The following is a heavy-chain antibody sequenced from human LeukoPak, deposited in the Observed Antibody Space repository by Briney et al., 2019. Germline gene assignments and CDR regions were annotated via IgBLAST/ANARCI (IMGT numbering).Heavy chain of an antibody. V-gene: IGHV3-23*01. CDR1: GFTLSSYA. J-gene: IGHJ6*04. Sequence: GGSLRLSCAASGFTLSSYAISWVRQAPGRGLQWVSAISGSGGSTYYADYVTGRFTISRDNSKNTLYLQMNSGRAEDTTVYYRAKEGVDTGLDVWGKGTTVTVSS. CDR2: ISGSGGST. CDR3: AKEGVDTGLDV. D-gene: IGHD5-18*01.